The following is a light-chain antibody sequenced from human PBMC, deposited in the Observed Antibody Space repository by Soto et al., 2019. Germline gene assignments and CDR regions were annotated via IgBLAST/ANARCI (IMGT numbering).Light chain of an antibody. CDR3: CSYAGTSTHYV. CDR1: SSDVGSYDL. J-gene: IGLJ1*01. CDR2: EGN. Sequence: QSVLTQPASVSGSPGQSITISCTGTSSDVGSYDLVSWYQQHPGKAPTLMIYEGNKRPSGVSIRFSGSKSGNTASLTISGLQAEDEADYYCCSYAGTSTHYVFGTGTKLTVL. V-gene: IGLV2-23*01.